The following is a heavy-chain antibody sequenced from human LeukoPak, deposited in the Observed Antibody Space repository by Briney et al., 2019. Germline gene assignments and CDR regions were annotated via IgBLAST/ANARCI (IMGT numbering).Heavy chain of an antibody. CDR1: GFTFSSYA. CDR2: VGGSGGST. V-gene: IGHV3-23*01. Sequence: GGSLRLSCAASGFTFSSYAMSWVRQAPGKGLEWVSAVGGSGGSTFYADSVKGRLTISRDNSKNTLYLQMNSLRAEDTAVYYCAKDRYSSSWSRFDYWGQGTLVTVSS. J-gene: IGHJ4*02. D-gene: IGHD6-13*01. CDR3: AKDRYSSSWSRFDY.